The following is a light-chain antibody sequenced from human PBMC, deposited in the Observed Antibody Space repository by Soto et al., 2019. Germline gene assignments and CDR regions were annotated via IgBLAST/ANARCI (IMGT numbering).Light chain of an antibody. CDR3: QQYKSFSLT. J-gene: IGKJ4*01. CDR1: QSINNW. CDR2: KTF. Sequence: DIQMTQSPSTLSASVGDRVTITCRASQSINNWLAWYQQKPGKAPKLLIYKTFDLESGVPSRFSGSGSGTEFSLTISSLQPDDFATYYCQQYKSFSLTFGGGTRVEVK. V-gene: IGKV1-5*03.